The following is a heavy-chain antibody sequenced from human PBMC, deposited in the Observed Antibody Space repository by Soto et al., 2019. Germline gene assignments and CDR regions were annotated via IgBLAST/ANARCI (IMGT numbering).Heavy chain of an antibody. J-gene: IGHJ3*02. CDR3: ASNAPDDACDI. CDR2: IKQDGSEK. CDR1: GFTFSSYW. V-gene: IGHV3-7*01. Sequence: GGSLRLSCAASGFTFSSYWMSWVRQAPGKGLEWVANIKQDGSEKYYVDSVKGRFTISRDNAKNSLYLQMNSLRAEDTAVYYCASNAPDDACDIWGQGTMVTVSS.